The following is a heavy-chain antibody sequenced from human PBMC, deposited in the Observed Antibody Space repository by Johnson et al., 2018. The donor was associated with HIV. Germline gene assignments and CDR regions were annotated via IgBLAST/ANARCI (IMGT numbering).Heavy chain of an antibody. CDR3: AKDSGTTGLFYAFDI. CDR2: ISWNSGSI. J-gene: IGHJ3*02. V-gene: IGHV3-9*01. Sequence: VQLVESGGGLVQPGRSLRLSCAASGFTFDDYAMHWVRQAPGKGLEWVSGISWNSGSIGYADSVKGRFTISRDNAKNYLYLQMNSLRAEDTALYYCAKDSGTTGLFYAFDIWGQGTMVTVSS. CDR1: GFTFDDYA. D-gene: IGHD6-13*01.